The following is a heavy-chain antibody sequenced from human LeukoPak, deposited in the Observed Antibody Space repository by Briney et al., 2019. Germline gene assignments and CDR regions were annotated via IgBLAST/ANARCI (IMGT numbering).Heavy chain of an antibody. CDR2: ISSNGGST. V-gene: IGHV3-64*01. J-gene: IGHJ4*02. CDR1: GFTFSSYA. D-gene: IGHD1-26*01. CDR3: ASAEEYGSAVDY. Sequence: GGSLRLSCAASGFTFSSYAMHWVRQAPGKGLEYVSAISSNGGSTYYANSVKGRFTTSRDNSKNTLYLQMGSLRAEDMAVYYCASAEEYGSAVDYWGQGTLVTVSS.